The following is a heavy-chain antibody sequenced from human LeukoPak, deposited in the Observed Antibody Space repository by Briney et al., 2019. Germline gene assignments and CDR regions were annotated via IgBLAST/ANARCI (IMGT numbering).Heavy chain of an antibody. CDR2: INPSGGST. V-gene: IGHV1-46*01. Sequence: ASVKVSCKASGYTFTSYYMHWVRQAPGQGLEWMGIINPSGGSTSYAQKFQGRVTMTRATSTSTVYMELSSLRSEDTAVYYCAREGPLGYCSGGSCSSFDYWGQGTLVTVSS. CDR3: AREGPLGYCSGGSCSSFDY. J-gene: IGHJ4*02. CDR1: GYTFTSYY. D-gene: IGHD2-15*01.